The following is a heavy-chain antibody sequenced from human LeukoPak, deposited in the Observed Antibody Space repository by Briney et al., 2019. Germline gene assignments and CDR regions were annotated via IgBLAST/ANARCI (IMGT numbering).Heavy chain of an antibody. J-gene: IGHJ6*03. Sequence: PGGSLRLSCAASGFTFSSYWMSWVRQAPGKGLEGVANIKQDGSEKYYVDSVKGRFTISRDNAKNSLYLQMNSLRAEDTAVYYCARDRSTTIFGVVIADYYYMDVWGKGTTVTVSS. D-gene: IGHD3-3*01. V-gene: IGHV3-7*01. CDR2: IKQDGSEK. CDR1: GFTFSSYW. CDR3: ARDRSTTIFGVVIADYYYMDV.